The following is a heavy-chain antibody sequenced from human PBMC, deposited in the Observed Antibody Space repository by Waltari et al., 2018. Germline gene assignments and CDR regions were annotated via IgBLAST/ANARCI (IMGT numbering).Heavy chain of an antibody. Sequence: QVQLVESGGGVVQPGRSLRLSCAASGFTFSTFALHWVRQAPGKGLEWVAVISYDGSRQYYADSVKGRFTISRDTSTSTVFLQMNSLRADDTAVYYCAKEMVIIGKFAYFDYWGQGTLVTVSS. D-gene: IGHD2-21*01. CDR1: GFTFSTFA. J-gene: IGHJ4*02. V-gene: IGHV3-30*18. CDR3: AKEMVIIGKFAYFDY. CDR2: ISYDGSRQ.